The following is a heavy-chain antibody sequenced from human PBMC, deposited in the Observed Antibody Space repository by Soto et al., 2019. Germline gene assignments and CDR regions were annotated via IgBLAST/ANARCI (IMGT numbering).Heavy chain of an antibody. CDR3: AKVDHPNIAVAGTGDYYGMDV. CDR2: INPSGGST. J-gene: IGHJ6*02. V-gene: IGHV1-46*01. D-gene: IGHD6-19*01. CDR1: GYTFTIYY. Sequence: ASVKVSCKASGYTFTIYYMHWVRQAPGQGLEWMGIINPSGGSTSYAQKFQGRVTMTRDTSTSTVYMELSSLRSEDTAVYYCAKVDHPNIAVAGTGDYYGMDVWGQGTTVTVSS.